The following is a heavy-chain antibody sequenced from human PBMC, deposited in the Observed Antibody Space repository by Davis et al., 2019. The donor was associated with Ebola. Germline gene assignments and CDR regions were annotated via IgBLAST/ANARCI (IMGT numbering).Heavy chain of an antibody. CDR2: LPSDDDK. D-gene: IGHD6-25*01. V-gene: IGHV2-5*02. CDR1: GFSPTTSRVG. Sequence: GPTLATPTPTLTLTCTFSGFSPTTSRVGVGWIRQPPGKALEPLAPLPSDDDKRYSPSLKSRLTITKDTPKNQVVLTMTNMDPVDTATYYCAAATRKYYYYGMDVWGQGTTVTVSS. J-gene: IGHJ6*02. CDR3: AAATRKYYYYGMDV.